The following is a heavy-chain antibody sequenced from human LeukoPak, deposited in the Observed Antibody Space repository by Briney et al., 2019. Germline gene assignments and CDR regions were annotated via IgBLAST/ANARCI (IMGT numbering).Heavy chain of an antibody. D-gene: IGHD3-16*01. Sequence: GGSLRLSCAASGFTFSSSGMHWVRQPPGKGLEWVVVIWSDGSNQIYADSVKGRFTISRDNSKDTLYLQMNSLRAEDTAVYYCARDLGAKPIAYWGQGTLVTVSS. V-gene: IGHV3-33*01. CDR3: ARDLGAKPIAY. CDR1: GFTFSSSG. CDR2: IWSDGSNQ. J-gene: IGHJ4*02.